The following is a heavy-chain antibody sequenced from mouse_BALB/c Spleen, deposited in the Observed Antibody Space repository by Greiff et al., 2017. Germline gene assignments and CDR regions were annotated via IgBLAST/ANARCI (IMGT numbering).Heavy chain of an antibody. D-gene: IGHD2-10*02. V-gene: IGHV1S29*02. CDR2: IYPYNGGT. Sequence: VQLQQSGPELVKPGASVKISCKASGYTFTDYNMHWVKQSHGKSLEWIGYIYPYNGGTGYNQKFKSKATLTVDNSSSTAYMELRSLTSEDSAVYYCARKSYGNWFAYWGQGTLVTVSA. CDR3: ARKSYGNWFAY. J-gene: IGHJ3*01. CDR1: GYTFTDYN.